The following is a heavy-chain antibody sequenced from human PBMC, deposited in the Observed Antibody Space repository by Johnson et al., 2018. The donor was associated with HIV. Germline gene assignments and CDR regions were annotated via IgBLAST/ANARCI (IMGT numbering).Heavy chain of an antibody. CDR3: VRGLLWFGELLEAFDI. V-gene: IGHV3-53*01. CDR2: IYSGGST. Sequence: VQLVESGGGVVQPGGSLRLSCAASGFTVSSNYMSWVRQAPGKGLVWVSIIYSGGSTYYADSVRGRFTISRDNSKNTLYLQMTSLRAEDTAVYYCVRGLLWFGELLEAFDIWGQGTMVTVSS. J-gene: IGHJ3*02. D-gene: IGHD3-10*01. CDR1: GFTVSSNY.